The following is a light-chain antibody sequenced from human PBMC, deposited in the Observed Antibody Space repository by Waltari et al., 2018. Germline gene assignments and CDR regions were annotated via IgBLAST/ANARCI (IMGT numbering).Light chain of an antibody. CDR3: QTWGTGIFWT. CDR2: LNSDGSY. V-gene: IGLV4-69*02. CDR1: SAHSHFA. J-gene: IGLJ2*01. Sequence: QVSLTQSPSASASLGASVKLTCTLNSAHSHFAIPWHHRQPEKGPRFLMTLNSDGSYIKGDGIPDRFSGSSSGAERYLIISSLQFEDEADYYCQTWGTGIFWTFGGGTKLTVL.